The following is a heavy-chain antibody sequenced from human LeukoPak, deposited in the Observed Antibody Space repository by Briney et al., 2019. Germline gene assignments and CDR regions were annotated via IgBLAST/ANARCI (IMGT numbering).Heavy chain of an antibody. CDR2: ISSSSSTI. V-gene: IGHV3-48*01. CDR3: ARVASYSSGWSIDY. J-gene: IGHJ4*02. CDR1: GFTFSSYG. D-gene: IGHD6-19*01. Sequence: PGRSLRLSCAASGFTFSSYGMHWVRQAPGKGLEWVSYISSSSSTIYYADSVKGRFTISRDNAKNSLYLQMNSLRAEDTAVYYCARVASYSSGWSIDYWGQGTLVTVSS.